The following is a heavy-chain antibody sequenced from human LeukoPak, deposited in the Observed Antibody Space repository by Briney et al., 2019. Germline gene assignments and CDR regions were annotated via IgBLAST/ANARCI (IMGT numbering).Heavy chain of an antibody. CDR1: GFSFSNYA. CDR2: ISGSGGAT. J-gene: IGHJ6*02. V-gene: IGHV3-23*01. D-gene: IGHD6-13*01. Sequence: GGSLRLSCAASGFSFSNYAMSWVRQAPGKGLEWVSAISGSGGATNYADSVKGRFTISRDNSKNTLYLQMDSLRAEDTAVYYCAKVGSSMSFYYYYGLDVWGQGTTVTVSS. CDR3: AKVGSSMSFYYYYGLDV.